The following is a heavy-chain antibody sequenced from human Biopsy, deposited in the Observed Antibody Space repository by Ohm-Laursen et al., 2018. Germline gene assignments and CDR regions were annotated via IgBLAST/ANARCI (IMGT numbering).Heavy chain of an antibody. CDR1: GKTFSDYY. J-gene: IGHJ4*02. D-gene: IGHD2-15*01. V-gene: IGHV4-34*08. CDR3: GNEVHGRDY. CDR2: INQSGRT. Sequence: SETLSLTCEVYGKTFSDYYWSWIRQPPGKGLEWIGQINQSGRTNYSPSLKSRVNISADKSNNQFSLKLTPVTSADTAVYFCGNEVHGRDYWGLGALVTVSS.